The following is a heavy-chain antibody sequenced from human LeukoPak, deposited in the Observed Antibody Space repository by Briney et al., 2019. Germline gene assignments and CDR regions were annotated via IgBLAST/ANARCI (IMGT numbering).Heavy chain of an antibody. V-gene: IGHV1-69*04. CDR2: IIPILGIA. CDR3: ARDSFEKNAFAI. Sequence: SVKVSCKASGGTFSSYAISWVRQAPGQGLEWMGRIIPILGIANYAQKFQGRVTITADKSTSTAYMELSSLRSEDTAVYYCARDSFEKNAFAIWGQGTMVTVSS. CDR1: GGTFSSYA. D-gene: IGHD3-10*01. J-gene: IGHJ3*02.